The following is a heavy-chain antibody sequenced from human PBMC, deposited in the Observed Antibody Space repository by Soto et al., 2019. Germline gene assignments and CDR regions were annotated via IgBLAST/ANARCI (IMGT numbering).Heavy chain of an antibody. D-gene: IGHD2-15*01. CDR1: GYTFTTYD. J-gene: IGHJ4*02. CDR2: MNPNSGNS. Sequence: ASVKVSCKASGYTFTTYDINWLGQATGQGLEWMGWMNPNSGNSGYAQKFQGRVTMTRITSISTAYMELSSLRSEDTAVYFCARSSDIGGSGFDYWGQGTPVTVSS. V-gene: IGHV1-8*01. CDR3: ARSSDIGGSGFDY.